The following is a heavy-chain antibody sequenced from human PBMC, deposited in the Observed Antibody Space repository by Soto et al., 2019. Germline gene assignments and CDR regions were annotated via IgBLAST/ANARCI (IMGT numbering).Heavy chain of an antibody. D-gene: IGHD3-10*01. V-gene: IGHV3-21*01. CDR1: GVSFSTYS. CDR3: ARSKRLGGMDA. CDR2: IRRSGDYT. J-gene: IGHJ6*02. Sequence: EVQLVESGGGLVMPGGSLRLSCIASGVSFSTYSMNWVRQAPGKGLEWVSSIRRSGDYTYYADSLKGRFTISRDNAKNSLSLQMISLRAEDTAVYYCARSKRLGGMDAWGQGTTVTVSS.